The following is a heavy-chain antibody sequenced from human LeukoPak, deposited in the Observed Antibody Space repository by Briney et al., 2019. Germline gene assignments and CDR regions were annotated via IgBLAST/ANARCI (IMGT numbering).Heavy chain of an antibody. CDR1: GYTFTSYG. CDR2: ISAYNGNT. Sequence: ASVKVSCKASGYTFTSYGISWVRQAPGQGLEWMGWISAYNGNTNYAQKLQGRVTMTTDTSTSTAYMELRSLRSDDTAVYYCARGPTYYDFWSGYYPPYYYYYYGMDVWGQGTTVTVSS. V-gene: IGHV1-18*01. D-gene: IGHD3-3*01. J-gene: IGHJ6*02. CDR3: ARGPTYYDFWSGYYPPYYYYYYGMDV.